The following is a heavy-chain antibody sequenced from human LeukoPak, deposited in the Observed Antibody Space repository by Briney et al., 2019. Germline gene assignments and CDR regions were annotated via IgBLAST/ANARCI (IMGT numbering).Heavy chain of an antibody. V-gene: IGHV3-20*04. Sequence: GGSLRLSCAASGFTFDDYGMSWVRQAPGKGLEWVSSIKWNGGSTGYADSVKGRFTISRDNAKNSLYLQMNSLRAEDTALYYCARDWGNSWPDAFDIWGQGTMVTVSS. CDR1: GFTFDDYG. D-gene: IGHD6-13*01. J-gene: IGHJ3*02. CDR3: ARDWGNSWPDAFDI. CDR2: IKWNGGST.